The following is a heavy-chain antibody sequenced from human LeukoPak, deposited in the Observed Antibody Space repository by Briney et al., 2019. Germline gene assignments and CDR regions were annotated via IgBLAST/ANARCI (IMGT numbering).Heavy chain of an antibody. D-gene: IGHD5-12*01. Sequence: AASVKVSCTASGGTFSSYAISWVRQAPGQGLEWMGGIIPIFGTANYAQKFQGRVTITADESTSTAYMELSSLRSEDTAVYYCARELGEGGYENYYFDYWGQGTLVTVSS. V-gene: IGHV1-69*13. CDR1: GGTFSSYA. CDR3: ARELGEGGYENYYFDY. J-gene: IGHJ4*02. CDR2: IIPIFGTA.